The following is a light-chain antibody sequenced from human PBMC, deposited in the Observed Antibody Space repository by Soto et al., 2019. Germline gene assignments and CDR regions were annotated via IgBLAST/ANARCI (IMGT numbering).Light chain of an antibody. CDR1: HSFSSSY. Sequence: EIVLTQSPGTLSLSPGERATLSCRTSHSFSSSYLAWYQQKPGQAPRLLIYGASSRAAGIPARFSGTGSGTEFTLTISSLQSEDFAVYYCQQYGSSGTFGQGTKVDI. V-gene: IGKV3-20*01. CDR2: GAS. CDR3: QQYGSSGT. J-gene: IGKJ1*01.